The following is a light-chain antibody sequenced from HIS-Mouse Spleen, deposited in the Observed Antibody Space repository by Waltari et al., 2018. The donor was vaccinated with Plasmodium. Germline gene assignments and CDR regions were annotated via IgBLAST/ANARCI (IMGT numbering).Light chain of an antibody. V-gene: IGKV3-11*01. Sequence: EIVLTQSPATLSLFPAERATLSCRASQSVSSYLAWYQQKPGQAPRLLIYDASNRATGIPARFSGSGSGTDFTLTISSLEPEDFAVYYCQQRSNWPRVLTFGGGTKVEIK. CDR1: QSVSSY. CDR2: DAS. J-gene: IGKJ4*01. CDR3: QQRSNWPRVLT.